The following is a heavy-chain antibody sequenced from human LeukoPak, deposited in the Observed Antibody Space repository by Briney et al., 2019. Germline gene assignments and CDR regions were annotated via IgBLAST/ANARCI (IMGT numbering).Heavy chain of an antibody. J-gene: IGHJ4*02. CDR3: ARVDSGRYYGHDY. D-gene: IGHD1-26*01. V-gene: IGHV1-2*02. CDR2: INPNSGAT. CDR1: GYSFTGYY. Sequence: RASVKVSCKASGYSFTGYYMHWVRQAPGQGLEWMGWINPNSGATNYAQRFQGRVTMTTDTSTNTAYMELRSLRSDDTAMYYCARVDSGRYYGHDYWGQGTLVTVTS.